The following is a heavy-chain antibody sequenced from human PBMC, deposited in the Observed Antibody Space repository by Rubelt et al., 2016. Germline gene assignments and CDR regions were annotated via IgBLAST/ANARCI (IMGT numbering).Heavy chain of an antibody. Sequence: QVQLVQSGAVLKKPGASVKVSCKVSGDTLSVFSIHWVRQAPGKGLEWMGGFDGADGATVYAQNFQGRLIMTEDTSTDTAYMELSRLTSADTAVYYCSTADSSSWYDATDTWGQGTMVTVSS. CDR1: GDTLSVFS. D-gene: IGHD6-13*01. CDR2: FDGADGAT. V-gene: IGHV1-24*01. J-gene: IGHJ3*02. CDR3: STADSSSWYDATDT.